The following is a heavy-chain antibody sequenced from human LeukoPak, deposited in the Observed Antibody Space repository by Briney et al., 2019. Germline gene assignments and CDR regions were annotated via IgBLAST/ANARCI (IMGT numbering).Heavy chain of an antibody. V-gene: IGHV7-4-1*02. CDR3: ARVGATKGGYYYYGMDV. Sequence: ASVKVSCKASGYTFTSYGISWVRQAPGQGLEWMGWINTNTGNPTYAQGFTGRFVFSLDTSVSTAYLQISSLKAEDTAVYYCARVGATKGGYYYYGMDVWGQGTTVTVSS. J-gene: IGHJ6*02. D-gene: IGHD1-26*01. CDR1: GYTFTSYG. CDR2: INTNTGNP.